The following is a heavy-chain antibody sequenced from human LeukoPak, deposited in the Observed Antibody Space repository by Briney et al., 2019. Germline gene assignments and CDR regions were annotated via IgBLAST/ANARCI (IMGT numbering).Heavy chain of an antibody. D-gene: IGHD5-18*01. V-gene: IGHV4-39*07. CDR2: VYCSGST. J-gene: IGHJ4*02. Sequence: SETLSLTCTVSGGSTSSSNYYWAWIRQPPGKGLEWIGNVYCSGSTYYNPSLRSRVTISVDTSKNQFSLKLSSVTAADTAVYYCARAGGYGLIDYWRQGIMVTVSS. CDR3: ARAGGYGLIDY. CDR1: GGSTSSSNYY.